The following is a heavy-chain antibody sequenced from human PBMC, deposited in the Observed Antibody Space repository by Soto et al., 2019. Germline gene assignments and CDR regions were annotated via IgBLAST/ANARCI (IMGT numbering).Heavy chain of an antibody. CDR1: GFTFSSYA. CDR3: ANLLYSSSTTTGFDY. CDR2: ISGSGGST. D-gene: IGHD6-6*01. Sequence: PGGSLRLSCAASGFTFSSYAMSWVRQAPGKGLEWVSAISGSGGSTYYADSVKGRFTISRDNSKNTLYLQMNSLRAEDTAVYYCANLLYSSSTTTGFDYWGQGTLVTVSS. V-gene: IGHV3-23*01. J-gene: IGHJ4*02.